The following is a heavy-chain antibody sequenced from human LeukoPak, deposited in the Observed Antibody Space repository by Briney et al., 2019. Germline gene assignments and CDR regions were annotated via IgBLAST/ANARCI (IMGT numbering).Heavy chain of an antibody. J-gene: IGHJ6*02. V-gene: IGHV3-53*01. CDR2: IYSGGST. CDR3: ARGRGDGYNLLSYYYYYYGMDV. CDR1: GFTVSSNY. Sequence: GGSLRLSCAASGFTVSSNYMSWVRQAPGKGLERVSVIYSGGSTYYADSVKGRFTISRDNSKNTLYLQMNSLRAEDTAVYYCARGRGDGYNLLSYYYYYYGMDVWGQGTTVTVSS. D-gene: IGHD5-24*01.